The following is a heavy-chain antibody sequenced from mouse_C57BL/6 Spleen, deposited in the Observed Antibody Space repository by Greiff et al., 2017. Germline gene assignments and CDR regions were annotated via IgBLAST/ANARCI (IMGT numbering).Heavy chain of an antibody. CDR2: ISSGSSTI. Sequence: EVMLVESGGGLVKPGGSLKLSCAASGFTFSDYGMHWVRQAPEQGLEWVAYISSGSSTIHYADTVKGRFTISRDNANNTLFLQMTSLRSEDTAMYYCASFDVYYDYFDYWGQGTTLTVSS. CDR3: ASFDVYYDYFDY. D-gene: IGHD2-3*01. V-gene: IGHV5-17*01. CDR1: GFTFSDYG. J-gene: IGHJ2*01.